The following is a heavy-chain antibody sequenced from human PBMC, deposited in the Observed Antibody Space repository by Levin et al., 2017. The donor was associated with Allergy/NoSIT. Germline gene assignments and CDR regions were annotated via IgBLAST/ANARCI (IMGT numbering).Heavy chain of an antibody. CDR1: GFTFSSYA. Sequence: GESLKISCAASGFTFSSYAMSWVRQAPGKGLEWVSAISGSGGSTYYADSVKGRFTISRDNSKNTLYLQMNSLRAEDTAVYYCAKNTYYYGSGRDYWGQGTLVTVSS. CDR2: ISGSGGST. J-gene: IGHJ4*02. CDR3: AKNTYYYGSGRDY. D-gene: IGHD3-10*01. V-gene: IGHV3-23*01.